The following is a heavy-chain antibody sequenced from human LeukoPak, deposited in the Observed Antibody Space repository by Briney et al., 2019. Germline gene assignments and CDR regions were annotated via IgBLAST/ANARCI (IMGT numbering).Heavy chain of an antibody. Sequence: SETLSLTCAVYGGSFSGYYWSWIRQPPGKGLEWIGEINHSGSTNYNPSLKSRVTISVDTSKNQFSLKLSSVTAADTAVYYCADRGEQQLVTGGYWGQGTLVSVSS. V-gene: IGHV4-34*01. CDR1: GGSFSGYY. CDR2: INHSGST. D-gene: IGHD6-13*01. J-gene: IGHJ4*02. CDR3: ADRGEQQLVTGGY.